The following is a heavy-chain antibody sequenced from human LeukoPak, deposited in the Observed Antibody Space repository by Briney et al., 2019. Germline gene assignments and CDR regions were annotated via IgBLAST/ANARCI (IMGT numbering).Heavy chain of an antibody. Sequence: PSETLSLTCAVSGGSISSSNWWSWVRQPPGKGLEWIGEIYHSGSTNYNPSLKSRVTISVDKSKNQFSLKLSSVTAADTAVYYCARVYGSGWYYFDYWGQGTLVTVSS. V-gene: IGHV4-4*02. D-gene: IGHD6-19*01. CDR3: ARVYGSGWYYFDY. CDR1: GGSISSSNW. CDR2: IYHSGST. J-gene: IGHJ4*02.